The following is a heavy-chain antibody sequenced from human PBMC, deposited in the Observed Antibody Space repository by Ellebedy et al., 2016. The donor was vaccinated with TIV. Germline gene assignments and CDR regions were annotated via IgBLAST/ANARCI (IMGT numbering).Heavy chain of an antibody. Sequence: GESLKISCAASGFTVSSNYMSWVRQAPGKRLEWVSVIYSGGSTYYADSVKGRFTISRDNSNNTLYLQINSLRAEDTAVYYCARRPNYYGMDVWGQGTTVTVSS. D-gene: IGHD6-6*01. CDR1: GFTVSSNY. CDR2: IYSGGST. V-gene: IGHV3-53*01. CDR3: ARRPNYYGMDV. J-gene: IGHJ6*02.